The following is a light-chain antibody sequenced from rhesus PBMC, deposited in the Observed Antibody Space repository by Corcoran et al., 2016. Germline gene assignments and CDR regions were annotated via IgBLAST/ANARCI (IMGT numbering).Light chain of an antibody. Sequence: EIVMTQSPATLPLSPGERATLSCRASQSVSSYLTWYLQKPGQPPRLLIYGASTMATGIPARFSGSWSGTEFTLTISSMGPEDVGVYFCLQSSKWPYTFGQGTKVEMK. CDR2: GAS. CDR1: QSVSSY. J-gene: IGKJ2*01. CDR3: LQSSKWPYT. V-gene: IGKV3-24*04.